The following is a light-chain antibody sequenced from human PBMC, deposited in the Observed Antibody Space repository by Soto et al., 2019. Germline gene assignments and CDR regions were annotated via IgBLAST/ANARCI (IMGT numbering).Light chain of an antibody. Sequence: DIQMTQSPSSLSASLGDRVTITCRASQGIGNYLAWYQLQPGKVPKLLIYAASTLQSGVPSPFSGSGSGTDFTLTISSLQPEDVATYFCLKYNSAPRTFGQGTKVEI. V-gene: IGKV1-27*01. CDR2: AAS. CDR3: LKYNSAPRT. CDR1: QGIGNY. J-gene: IGKJ1*01.